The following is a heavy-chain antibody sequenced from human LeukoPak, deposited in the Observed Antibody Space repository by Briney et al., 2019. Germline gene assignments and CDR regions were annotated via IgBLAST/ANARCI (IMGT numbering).Heavy chain of an antibody. J-gene: IGHJ4*02. Sequence: PSETLSLTCTVSGGSISSSSYYWGWIRQPPGKGLEWIGSIYYSGSTNYNPSLKSRVTISVDTSKNQFSLKLSSVTAADTAVYYCARDLGSYDILTGYSHWYYFDYWGQGTLVTVSS. D-gene: IGHD3-9*01. CDR1: GGSISSSSYY. CDR3: ARDLGSYDILTGYSHWYYFDY. CDR2: IYYSGST. V-gene: IGHV4-39*07.